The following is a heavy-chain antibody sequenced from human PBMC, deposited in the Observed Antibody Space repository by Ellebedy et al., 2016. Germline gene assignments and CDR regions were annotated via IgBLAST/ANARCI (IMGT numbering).Heavy chain of an antibody. Sequence: GGSLRLXXAASGFTFSTYGMNWVRQAPGKGLEWVSYISGSSDTIYYGDSVKGRFTIFRDNAKNSLYLQMSSLRAEDTAVYFCARAPGGNSGHNYFDYWGQGALVTVSS. CDR3: ARAPGGNSGHNYFDY. V-gene: IGHV3-48*04. CDR1: GFTFSTYG. J-gene: IGHJ4*02. CDR2: ISGSSDTI. D-gene: IGHD4-23*01.